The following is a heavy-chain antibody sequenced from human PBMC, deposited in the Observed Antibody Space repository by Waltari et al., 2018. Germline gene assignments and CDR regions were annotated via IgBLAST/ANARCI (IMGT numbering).Heavy chain of an antibody. CDR1: GFTFSTYW. J-gene: IGHJ4*02. CDR3: ARGDGVY. Sequence: EVQLVESGGGLVHPGGSLRLSCAASGFTFSTYWMSWVRQAPGKGLEWVANIKPDGSDTYYVDSVKGRFTLSRDNAKKSLYLQLDSLRAEDTAVYYCARGDGVYWGQGALVTVSS. CDR2: IKPDGSDT. D-gene: IGHD3-10*01. V-gene: IGHV3-7*01.